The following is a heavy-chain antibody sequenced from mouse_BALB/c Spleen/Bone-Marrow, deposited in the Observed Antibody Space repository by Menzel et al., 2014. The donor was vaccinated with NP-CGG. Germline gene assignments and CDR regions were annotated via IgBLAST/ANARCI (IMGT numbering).Heavy chain of an antibody. Sequence: VQLKQSGAELVKPGASVKLSCTASGFNIKDTYMHWVKQRPEQGLEWIGRIDPANGNTKYDPKFQGKASITADTSSNTAYLQLSSLTSEDTAVYYCASYVCGYYFDYSGQGTTLTVSS. V-gene: IGHV14-3*02. J-gene: IGHJ2*01. CDR1: GFNIKDTY. CDR2: IDPANGNT. CDR3: ASYVCGYYFDY.